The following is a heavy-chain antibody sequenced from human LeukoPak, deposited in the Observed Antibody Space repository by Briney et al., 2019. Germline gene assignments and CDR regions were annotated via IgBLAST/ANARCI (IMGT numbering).Heavy chain of an antibody. J-gene: IGHJ6*02. V-gene: IGHV3-7*04. CDR1: GFTFSSYC. CDR2: IKQDGGNK. D-gene: IGHD6-13*01. Sequence: PGGSLRLSCAASGFTFSSYCMTWVRQAPGKGLEWVANIKQDGGNKYYVDSVKGRFTISRDNAKNSLYLQMDSLRAEDTAVYYCARLRPYSSSWYAYYGMDVWGQGTTVTVSS. CDR3: ARLRPYSSSWYAYYGMDV.